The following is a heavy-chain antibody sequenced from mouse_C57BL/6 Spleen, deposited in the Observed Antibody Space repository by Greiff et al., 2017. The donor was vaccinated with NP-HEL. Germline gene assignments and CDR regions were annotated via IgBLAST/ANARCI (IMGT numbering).Heavy chain of an antibody. J-gene: IGHJ1*03. CDR2: INYDGSST. V-gene: IGHV5-16*01. CDR1: GFTFSDYY. CDR3: ARERGYYYGSSGYFDV. Sequence: EVKLVESEGGLVQPGSSMKLSCTASGFTFSDYYMAWVRQVPEKGLEWVANINYDGSSTYYLDSLKSRFIISRDNAKNILYLQMSSLKSEDTATYYCARERGYYYGSSGYFDVWGTGTTVTVSS. D-gene: IGHD1-1*01.